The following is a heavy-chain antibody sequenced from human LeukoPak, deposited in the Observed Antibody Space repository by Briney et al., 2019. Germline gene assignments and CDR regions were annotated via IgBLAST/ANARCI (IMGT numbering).Heavy chain of an antibody. CDR2: IYYSGST. CDR3: VREEVGAAADIDY. D-gene: IGHD6-13*01. CDR1: GGSMKSGSYY. V-gene: IGHV4-61*02. J-gene: IGHJ4*02. Sequence: PSQTLSLTCTVSGGSMKSGSYYWTWIRQPAGKGLEWIGSIYYSGSTYYNPSLKSRVTISVDTSKNQFSLKLSSVTAADTAVYYCVREEVGAAADIDYWGQGTLVTVSS.